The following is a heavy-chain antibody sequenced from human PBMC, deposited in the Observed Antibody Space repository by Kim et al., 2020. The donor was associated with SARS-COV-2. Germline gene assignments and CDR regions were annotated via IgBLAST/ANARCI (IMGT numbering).Heavy chain of an antibody. J-gene: IGHJ4*01. Sequence: SETLSLTCAVSGGSISSSNCWSWVRQPPGKGLEWIGEICHSGSTNYNPSLKSRVTISVDKSKNQFSLNVTSVTAADTAVYYCASAISRTVDYWGHGILVTVSS. CDR3: ASAISRTVDY. CDR1: GGSISSSNC. CDR2: ICHSGST. V-gene: IGHV4-4*02. D-gene: IGHD3-9*01.